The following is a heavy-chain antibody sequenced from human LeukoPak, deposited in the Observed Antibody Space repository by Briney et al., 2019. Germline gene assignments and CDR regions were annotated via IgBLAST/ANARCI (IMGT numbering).Heavy chain of an antibody. J-gene: IGHJ3*02. D-gene: IGHD3-22*01. CDR1: GYTFTSYY. CDR3: ARAKPYDSSGHYLLVHQDDAFDI. Sequence: GASVKVSCKASGYTFTSYYMHWVRQAPGQGLEWMGIINPSGGSTSYAQKFQGRVTMTRDTSTSTVYMELSSLRSEDTAVYYCARAKPYDSSGHYLLVHQDDAFDIWGQGTMVTVSS. V-gene: IGHV1-46*01. CDR2: INPSGGST.